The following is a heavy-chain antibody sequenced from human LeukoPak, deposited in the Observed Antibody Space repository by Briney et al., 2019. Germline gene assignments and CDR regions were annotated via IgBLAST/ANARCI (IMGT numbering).Heavy chain of an antibody. D-gene: IGHD3-22*01. J-gene: IGHJ6*03. V-gene: IGHV4-61*02. CDR2: IYTNGRT. CDR3: VRDYSEDFYMDV. CDR1: GGSISSGSNY. Sequence: SETLSLTCTVSGGSISSGSNYWSWIRQPAGKGLEWIGRIYTNGRTNYNPSLKSRVSISIDTSKNQFSLKLSSVTAADSAIYYCVRDYSEDFYMDVWGKGTTVTVSS.